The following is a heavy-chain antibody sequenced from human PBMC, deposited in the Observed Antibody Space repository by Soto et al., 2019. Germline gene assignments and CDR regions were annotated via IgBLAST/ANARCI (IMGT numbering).Heavy chain of an antibody. Sequence: QVQLQESGPGLVKPSQTLSLTCTVSRGSISSGGYYWSWIRQHPGKGLEWIGYIYYSGSTDYNPSLKSRVSIAVDPSKTQFSLRLSSVTAADTAVYYCASGNSGYGPYVDYWGQGTLVTVSS. CDR3: ASGNSGYGPYVDY. CDR1: RGSISSGGYY. CDR2: IYYSGST. D-gene: IGHD5-12*01. J-gene: IGHJ4*02. V-gene: IGHV4-31*03.